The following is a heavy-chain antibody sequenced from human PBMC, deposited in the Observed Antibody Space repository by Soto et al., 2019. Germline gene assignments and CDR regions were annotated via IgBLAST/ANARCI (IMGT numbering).Heavy chain of an antibody. CDR3: ASYQNWAFDN. J-gene: IGHJ4*02. CDR2: IGSGYNI. CDR1: GFTFSNLH. D-gene: IGHD2-2*01. V-gene: IGHV3-48*02. Sequence: EVQLVESGGGLVQPGGSLRLSCAVSGFTFSNLHMNWVRQAPGKGLEWISYIGSGYNIHYADSVEGRFTISRDNAKNSLYLQMNRRRDEDTALYYCASYQNWAFDNWRQGILVAVSS.